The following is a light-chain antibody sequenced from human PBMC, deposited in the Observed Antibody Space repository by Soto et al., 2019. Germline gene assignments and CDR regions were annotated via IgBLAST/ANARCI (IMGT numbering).Light chain of an antibody. V-gene: IGLV2-14*01. Sequence: QSVLTQPASVSESPGQSITISCTGTSSDIGRYNYVSWYQQHPGKAPRLVISGVNKRPSGISNRFSGSKSGNTASLTISGLQADDEAIYYCASYTSTTTLVVFGGGTKLTVL. CDR3: ASYTSTTTLVV. CDR2: GVN. CDR1: SSDIGRYNY. J-gene: IGLJ2*01.